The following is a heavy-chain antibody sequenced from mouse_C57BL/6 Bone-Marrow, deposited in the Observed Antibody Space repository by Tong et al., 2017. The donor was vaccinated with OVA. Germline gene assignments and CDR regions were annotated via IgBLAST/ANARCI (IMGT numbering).Heavy chain of an antibody. V-gene: IGHV5-15*04. CDR3: ARHEDYDC. Sequence: VPLQYSGGGLLQPGGSRKLSCAASGFTFSDYGMAWVRQAPGKGPEWVAFISNLAYSIYYADTVTGRFTISRENAKNTLYLEMSSLKSEDTAMYYCARHEDYDCWGQGTTLTVSS. D-gene: IGHD2-4*01. CDR1: GFTFSDYG. CDR2: ISNLAYSI. J-gene: IGHJ2*01.